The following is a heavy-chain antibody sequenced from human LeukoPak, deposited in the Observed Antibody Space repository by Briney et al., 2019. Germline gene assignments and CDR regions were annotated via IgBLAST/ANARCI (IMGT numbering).Heavy chain of an antibody. Sequence: GGSLRLSCAASGFPFSSYAMSWVRQAPGKGLEWVSGIGGSGSSTYYADSVKGRFTISRDNSKNTLYLQMNSLRAEDTALYYCAKDGAGYYYGMDVWGQGTTVTVSS. CDR1: GFPFSSYA. CDR3: AKDGAGYYYGMDV. CDR2: IGGSGSST. D-gene: IGHD4/OR15-4a*01. V-gene: IGHV3-23*01. J-gene: IGHJ6*02.